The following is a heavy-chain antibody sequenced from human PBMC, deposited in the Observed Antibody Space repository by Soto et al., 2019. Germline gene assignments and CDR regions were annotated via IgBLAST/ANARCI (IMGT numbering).Heavy chain of an antibody. CDR1: GGSISSTNW. Sequence: QVQLRESGPGLVKTSGTLSLTCVVSGGSISSTNWWTWVRQPPGKGLEWIGEIYHSGSPTFIPSLRGRATISVDKSNHQFSLRLRSVTAADPSVYYSATPPPRIVVALLPIPTWGQGILVTVSS. D-gene: IGHD2-21*01. V-gene: IGHV4-4*02. CDR3: ATPPPRIVVALLPIPT. J-gene: IGHJ5*02. CDR2: IYHSGSP.